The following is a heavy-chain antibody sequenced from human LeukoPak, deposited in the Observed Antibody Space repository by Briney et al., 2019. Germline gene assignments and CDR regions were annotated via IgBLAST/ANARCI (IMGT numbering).Heavy chain of an antibody. Sequence: GGSLRLSCEASGFTFSDYYMSWIRQAPGKGLEGVSYISNSGSTIYYADSVSGLFTISRDNAKNSLYLQMNSLRAEDTAVYYCARVGVGNMVRGVSYWYFDLWGRGTLVTVSS. CDR1: GFTFSDYY. CDR3: ARVGVGNMVRGVSYWYFDL. D-gene: IGHD3-10*01. J-gene: IGHJ2*01. V-gene: IGHV3-11*01. CDR2: ISNSGSTI.